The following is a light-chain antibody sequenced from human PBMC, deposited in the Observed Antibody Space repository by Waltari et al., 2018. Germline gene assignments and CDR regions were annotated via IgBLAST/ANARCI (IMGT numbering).Light chain of an antibody. CDR3: QQLIDYPLT. CDR2: AAS. V-gene: IGKV1-9*01. J-gene: IGKJ4*01. CDR1: QGIGSS. Sequence: DIQLTQSPSFLSASVGDRVTITCRASQGIGSSLAWYQQKPGKTPKLLIYAASTLQSGVPSRFSGSGSRTEFTLTISSLQPEDFATYYCQQLIDYPLTFDGGTKVEIK.